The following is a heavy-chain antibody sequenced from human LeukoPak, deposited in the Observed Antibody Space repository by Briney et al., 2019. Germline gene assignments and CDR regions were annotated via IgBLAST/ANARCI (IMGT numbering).Heavy chain of an antibody. J-gene: IGHJ4*02. V-gene: IGHV3-64D*09. CDR1: GFTFSNYP. CDR3: VKSIAVTGNFEY. Sequence: PGGSLRLSCSVSGFTFSNYPMHWVRQTPGKELEYVSAISSNGGGTYYADSVKGRFIISRDNSKNTLYLQMSSLRAEDTAVYFCVKSIAVTGNFEYWGQGTLVTVSS. D-gene: IGHD6-19*01. CDR2: ISSNGGGT.